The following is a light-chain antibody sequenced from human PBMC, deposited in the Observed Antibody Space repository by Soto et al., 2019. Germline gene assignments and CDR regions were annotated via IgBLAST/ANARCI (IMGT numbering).Light chain of an antibody. CDR2: DAS. J-gene: IGKJ5*01. CDR3: QQRNDWRRGT. CDR1: QSVSSRS. V-gene: IGKV3D-20*02. Sequence: ETVLTQSPGTLSLSPGERATLSCRAIQSVSSRSLAWYQQKPGQAPRLLIYDASNRATGVPARFSGSGSGTDFTLTISSLEPEDFAVYYCQQRNDWRRGTFGQGTRLEIK.